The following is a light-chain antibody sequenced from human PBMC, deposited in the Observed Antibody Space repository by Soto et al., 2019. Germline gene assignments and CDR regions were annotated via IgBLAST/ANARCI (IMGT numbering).Light chain of an antibody. CDR2: EVT. V-gene: IGLV2-14*01. CDR1: RSDVAAYHF. CDR3: SSCTSSNTPYV. J-gene: IGLJ1*01. Sequence: QSVLHPPAPVSGPPGQLITISCTGSRSDVAAYHFVSWYQHHPGKAPKLILYEVTARPSGVSSRFSGSKSGNTASLTISGRQADDEANDYCSSCTSSNTPYVFGTGTKVTVL.